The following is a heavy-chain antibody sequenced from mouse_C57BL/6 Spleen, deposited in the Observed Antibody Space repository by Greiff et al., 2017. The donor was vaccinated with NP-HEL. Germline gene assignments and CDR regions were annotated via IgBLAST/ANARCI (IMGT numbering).Heavy chain of an antibody. CDR3: ARSPNWDEVYYFDY. CDR1: GYSFTDYN. Sequence: EVKLVESGPELVKPGASVKISCKASGYSFTDYNMNWVKQSNGKSLEWIGVINPNYGTTSYNQKFKGKATLTVDQSSSTAYMQLNSLTSEDSAVYYCARSPNWDEVYYFDYWGQGTTLTVSS. D-gene: IGHD4-1*01. V-gene: IGHV1-39*01. CDR2: INPNYGTT. J-gene: IGHJ2*01.